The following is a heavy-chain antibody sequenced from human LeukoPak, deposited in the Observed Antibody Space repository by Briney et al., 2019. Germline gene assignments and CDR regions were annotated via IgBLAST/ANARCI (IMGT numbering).Heavy chain of an antibody. CDR1: GDSISSDAFY. V-gene: IGHV4-31*03. J-gene: IGHJ4*02. CDR2: IYYSGST. Sequence: SETLSFTCTVSGDSISSDAFYWSWVRQHPGKGLEWIGYIYYSGSTSYNPSLKSRPTISVDTSKNQFSLKLRSVTAADTAVYYCARGVSVYYDSSGYYYFDYWGQGTLVTVSS. D-gene: IGHD3-22*01. CDR3: ARGVSVYYDSSGYYYFDY.